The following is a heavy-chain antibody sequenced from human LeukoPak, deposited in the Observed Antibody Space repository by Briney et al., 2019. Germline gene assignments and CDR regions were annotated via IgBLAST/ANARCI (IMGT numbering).Heavy chain of an antibody. Sequence: GESLKISCQGSGYHFTSHWIGWVRRLPGKGLEWMGTIHPGDSDTRNSPSFQGRVTISAEKSITTAYLQWSGLKASDSAMYYCARRLCGSGSYGAFDIWGQGTMVTVSS. V-gene: IGHV5-51*01. CDR2: IHPGDSDT. CDR3: ARRLCGSGSYGAFDI. D-gene: IGHD3-10*01. CDR1: GYHFTSHW. J-gene: IGHJ3*02.